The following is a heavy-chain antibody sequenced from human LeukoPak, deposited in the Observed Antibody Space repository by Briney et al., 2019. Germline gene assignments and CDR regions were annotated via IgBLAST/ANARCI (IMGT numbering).Heavy chain of an antibody. CDR1: GGSFSDYY. CDR2: IYTSGST. J-gene: IGHJ4*02. D-gene: IGHD3-22*01. V-gene: IGHV4-4*07. CDR3: ARDAYYYDSSGSSTFDY. Sequence: SETLSLTCAVYGGSFSDYYWSWIRQPAGKGLEWIGRIYTSGSTNYNPSRKSRVTMSVDTSKNQFSLKLSSVTAADTAVYYCARDAYYYDSSGSSTFDYWGQGTLVTVSS.